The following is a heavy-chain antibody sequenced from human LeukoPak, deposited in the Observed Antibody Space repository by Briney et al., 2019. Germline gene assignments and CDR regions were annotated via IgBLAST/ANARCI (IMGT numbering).Heavy chain of an antibody. Sequence: GGSLRLSCAASGFTFSNYEMHWVRQAPGKGLEWVSYISSSGSDIYYADSVKGRFTISRDNAKNSLYLQMNSLRAEDTAVYYCARAPGEQLVPDYWGQGTLVTVSS. J-gene: IGHJ4*02. CDR2: ISSSGSDI. CDR3: ARAPGEQLVPDY. V-gene: IGHV3-48*03. CDR1: GFTFSNYE. D-gene: IGHD6-13*01.